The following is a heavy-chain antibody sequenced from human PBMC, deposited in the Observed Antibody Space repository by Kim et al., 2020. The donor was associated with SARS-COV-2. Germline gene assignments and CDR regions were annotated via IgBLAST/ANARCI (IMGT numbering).Heavy chain of an antibody. V-gene: IGHV3-15*04. CDR1: GFSVTDAG. CDR3: TTTIYYFWSGYSSY. Sequence: GGSLRLSCEASGFSVTDAGMSWVRQAPGKGLEWVGRLESKANGRTEDYAATVEGRFTISSDDSKNTLSLQMNSLKTEDTAIYYCTTTIYYFWSGYSSYWGQGTLVSVSS. D-gene: IGHD3-3*01. J-gene: IGHJ4*02. CDR2: LESKANGRTE.